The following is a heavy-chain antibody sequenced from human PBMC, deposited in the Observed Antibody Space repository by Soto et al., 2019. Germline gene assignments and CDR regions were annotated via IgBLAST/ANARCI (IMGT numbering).Heavy chain of an antibody. J-gene: IGHJ4*02. CDR2: IHHSGST. CDR1: GGSINTYY. Sequence: SETLSLTCAVSGGSINTYYWSWVRQPPGKGLEWIGNIHHSGSTNYNPSLNSRVTISIDTSKNKLSLWLNSVTAADTAVYYCARQAVYYDSSGYPDYWGQGTLVTVSS. D-gene: IGHD3-22*01. CDR3: ARQAVYYDSSGYPDY. V-gene: IGHV4-59*01.